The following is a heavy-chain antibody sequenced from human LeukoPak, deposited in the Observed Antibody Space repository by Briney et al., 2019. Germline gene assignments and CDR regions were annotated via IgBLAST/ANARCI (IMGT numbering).Heavy chain of an antibody. D-gene: IGHD6-13*01. CDR1: GFTFSSYA. J-gene: IGHJ6*02. CDR2: ISYDGSNK. V-gene: IGHV3-30*04. Sequence: GGSLRLACAASGFTFSSYAMHWVRQAPGKALEWVAVISYDGSNKYYADSVKGRFTISRDNSKNTLYLQMNSLRAEDTAVYYCARELNPVAAHGYGMDVWGQGTTVTVSS. CDR3: ARELNPVAAHGYGMDV.